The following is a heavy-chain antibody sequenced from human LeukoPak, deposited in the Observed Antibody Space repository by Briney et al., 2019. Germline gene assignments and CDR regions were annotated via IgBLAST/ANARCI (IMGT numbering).Heavy chain of an antibody. D-gene: IGHD1-26*01. CDR3: ARAQGATIDAFDI. Sequence: SGGSLRLSCAASGFTFSSYSMNWVRQAPGKGLEWVSSISSSSSYIYYADSVKGRFTISRDNAKNSLYLQMNSLRAEDMAVYYCARAQGATIDAFDIWGQGTMVTVSS. J-gene: IGHJ3*02. CDR1: GFTFSSYS. CDR2: ISSSSSYI. V-gene: IGHV3-21*01.